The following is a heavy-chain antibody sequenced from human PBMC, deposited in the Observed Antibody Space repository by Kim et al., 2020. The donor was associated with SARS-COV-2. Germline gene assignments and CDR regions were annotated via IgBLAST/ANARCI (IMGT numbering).Heavy chain of an antibody. J-gene: IGHJ5*02. V-gene: IGHV1-69*13. D-gene: IGHD2-15*01. CDR2: IIPIFGTA. CDR3: ARDLGVVVAATHWFDP. Sequence: SVKVSCKASGGTFSSYAISWVRQAPGQGLEWMGGIIPIFGTANYAQKFQGRVTITADESTSTAYMELSSLRSEDTAVYYCARDLGVVVAATHWFDPWGQGTLVTVSS. CDR1: GGTFSSYA.